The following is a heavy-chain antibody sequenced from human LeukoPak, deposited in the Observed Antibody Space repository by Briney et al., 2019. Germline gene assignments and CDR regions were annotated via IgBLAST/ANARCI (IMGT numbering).Heavy chain of an antibody. Sequence: ASVKVSCKASGYTFTGYYLHWVRQAPGQGLEWMGWINPNSGGTNYAQKFQGWVTMTRDTSISTAYMELSGLRSDDTAVYYCAREFCRGSYYFDPWGQGTLVTVSS. CDR1: GYTFTGYY. J-gene: IGHJ5*02. CDR2: INPNSGGT. V-gene: IGHV1-2*04. CDR3: AREFCRGSYYFDP. D-gene: IGHD1-26*01.